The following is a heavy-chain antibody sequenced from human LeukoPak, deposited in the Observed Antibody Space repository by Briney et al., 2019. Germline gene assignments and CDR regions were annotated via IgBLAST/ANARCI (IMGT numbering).Heavy chain of an antibody. CDR2: INPNSGGT. Sequence: ASVKVSCKASGYTFTDYYMHWVRQAPGQGLEWMGWINPNSGGTNYAQKFQGRVTMTRDTSISTAYMELSRLRSDDTAVYYCARDDTDIVVVPAAARPLWFDPWGQGTLVTVSS. CDR3: ARDDTDIVVVPAAARPLWFDP. V-gene: IGHV1-2*02. D-gene: IGHD2-2*01. CDR1: GYTFTDYY. J-gene: IGHJ5*02.